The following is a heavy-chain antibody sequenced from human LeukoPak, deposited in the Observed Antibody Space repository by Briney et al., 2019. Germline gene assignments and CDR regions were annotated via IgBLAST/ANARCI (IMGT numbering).Heavy chain of an antibody. V-gene: IGHV3-23*01. D-gene: IGHD5-24*01. J-gene: IGHJ4*02. CDR3: AKDSGDGYNYFDY. CDR1: GFTFSSYA. Sequence: GGSLRLSCAASGFTFSSYAMSWVRQAPGKGLEWVSAISGSGGSTYYADSVTGRFTISRDNSKNTLYLQMNSLRAEDTAVYYCAKDSGDGYNYFDYWGQGTLVTVSS. CDR2: ISGSGGST.